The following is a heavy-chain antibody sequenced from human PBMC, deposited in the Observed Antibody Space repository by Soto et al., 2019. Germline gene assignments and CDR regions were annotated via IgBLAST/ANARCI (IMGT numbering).Heavy chain of an antibody. CDR2: VIPIFGKP. CDR1: GGTFSTYA. CDR3: ARSQGGSSSLDIYYYYYYGMDV. D-gene: IGHD2-15*01. J-gene: IGHJ6*02. V-gene: IGHV1-69*01. Sequence: QVQLVQSGAEVKKPGSSVKVSCKAPGGTFSTYAISWVRQAPGQGREWMGGVIPIFGKPKYAQKFQGRVTITADESTSTGYMELRSLRSEDTAVYYCARSQGGSSSLDIYYYYYYGMDVWGQGTTVTVSS.